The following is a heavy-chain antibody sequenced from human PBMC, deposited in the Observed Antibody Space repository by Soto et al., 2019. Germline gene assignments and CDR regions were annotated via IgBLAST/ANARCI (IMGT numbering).Heavy chain of an antibody. Sequence: GGSLRLSCASSVFPFTSYAMACVRQAPGKGLEWVSTIGGSGDTTYYADSVKGRFTISRDNSKNTVYLQMNSLRAEDTAVYYCAKAVVTKLGEYYFEYWAQGALVSVSS. CDR1: VFPFTSYA. D-gene: IGHD3-16*01. J-gene: IGHJ4*02. CDR3: AKAVVTKLGEYYFEY. CDR2: IGGSGDTT. V-gene: IGHV3-23*01.